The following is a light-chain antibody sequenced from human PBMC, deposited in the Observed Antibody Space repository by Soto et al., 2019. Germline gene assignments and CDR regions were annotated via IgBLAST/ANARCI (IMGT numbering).Light chain of an antibody. CDR2: GAS. Sequence: EIVMTRSPGTLSLSSGERATXSCRASQSVSSSYLAWYQQKPGHAPRLLIYGASIRATGIPDRFSGSGSGTDFTLTISSLQSEDFALYYCQQYNNWPITFGQGTRMDIK. CDR1: QSVSSSY. J-gene: IGKJ5*01. V-gene: IGKV3D-15*01. CDR3: QQYNNWPIT.